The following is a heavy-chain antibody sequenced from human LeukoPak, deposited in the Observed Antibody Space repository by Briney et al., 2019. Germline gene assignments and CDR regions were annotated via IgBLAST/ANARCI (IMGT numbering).Heavy chain of an antibody. D-gene: IGHD5-18*01. Sequence: ASVKVSCKASGYTFTGYYMHWVRQAPGQGLEWMGWINPNSGGTNYAQKFQGRVTMTRDTSISTAYMELSRLRSDDTAVYYCARDLTGYSYGEFDYWGQGTLVTVSS. CDR3: ARDLTGYSYGEFDY. CDR1: GYTFTGYY. V-gene: IGHV1-2*02. CDR2: INPNSGGT. J-gene: IGHJ4*02.